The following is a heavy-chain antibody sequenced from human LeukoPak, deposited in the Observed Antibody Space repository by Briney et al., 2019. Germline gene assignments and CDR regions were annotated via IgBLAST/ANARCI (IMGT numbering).Heavy chain of an antibody. Sequence: GGSLRLSCSASGFTFSSYAIHWVRQAPGKGLEYVSAISSDGGSTYYADSVKGRFTISRDNSKNTLYLQMSSLRAEDTAVYYCVKDEWRIAVAQFDYWGQGTLVTVSS. CDR3: VKDEWRIAVAQFDY. CDR2: ISSDGGST. V-gene: IGHV3-64D*06. J-gene: IGHJ4*02. CDR1: GFTFSSYA. D-gene: IGHD6-19*01.